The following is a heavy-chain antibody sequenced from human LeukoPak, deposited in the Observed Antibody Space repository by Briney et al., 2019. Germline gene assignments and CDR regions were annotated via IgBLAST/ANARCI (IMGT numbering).Heavy chain of an antibody. D-gene: IGHD3-9*01. Sequence: ASVKVSCKASGYTFTSYDINWVRQATGQGLEWMGWMNPNSGNTGYAQKFQGRVTMTRNTSISTAYMELSSLGSEDTAVYYCARGHYDILTGYYYYGMDVWGQGTTVTVSS. V-gene: IGHV1-8*01. CDR3: ARGHYDILTGYYYYGMDV. CDR1: GYTFTSYD. CDR2: MNPNSGNT. J-gene: IGHJ6*02.